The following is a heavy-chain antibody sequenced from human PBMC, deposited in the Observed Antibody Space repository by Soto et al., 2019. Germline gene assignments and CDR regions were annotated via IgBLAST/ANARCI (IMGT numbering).Heavy chain of an antibody. CDR2: IFLADSDT. CDR3: ASSVVAPSTMNYFDY. D-gene: IGHD2-15*01. CDR1: GYSFSNYW. V-gene: IGHV5-51*01. J-gene: IGHJ4*02. Sequence: XSLKISFKGSGYSFSNYWISWVRQMPGKGLGGRGIIFLADSDTKSSPSSQGRVTTSADKSISPAYLQWSSLKASDTAMYYCASSVVAPSTMNYFDYWGQGSRVTVSS.